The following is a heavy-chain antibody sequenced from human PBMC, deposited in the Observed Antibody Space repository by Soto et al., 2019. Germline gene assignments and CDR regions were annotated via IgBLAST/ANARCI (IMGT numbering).Heavy chain of an antibody. CDR2: IFANGHT. CDR3: VASLAASGLNWLDP. D-gene: IGHD6-13*01. J-gene: IGHJ5*02. CDR1: GGSISEKY. V-gene: IGHV4-4*07. Sequence: ETQSLTCIVSGGSISEKYWNWVRQPPGKGLEWIGLIFANGHTDYNPSLKSRVTMSVDASKNQFSLRLTSMTAADTAVYYCVASLAASGLNWLDPWGRGTLVTVSS.